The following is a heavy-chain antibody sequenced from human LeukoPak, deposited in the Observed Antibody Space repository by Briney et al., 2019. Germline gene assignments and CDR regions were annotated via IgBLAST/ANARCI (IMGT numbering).Heavy chain of an antibody. J-gene: IGHJ4*02. V-gene: IGHV3-30-3*01. CDR2: ISYDGSNK. D-gene: IGHD1-26*01. CDR1: GSTFSSHA. CDR3: ARDNWRGSYYFDY. Sequence: GGSLRLSCAASGSTFSSHAMYWVRQAPGKGLEWVAVISYDGSNKYYADSVKGRFTISRDNFKNTLYLQVNSLRAEDTAVYYCARDNWRGSYYFDYWGQGTLVTVSS.